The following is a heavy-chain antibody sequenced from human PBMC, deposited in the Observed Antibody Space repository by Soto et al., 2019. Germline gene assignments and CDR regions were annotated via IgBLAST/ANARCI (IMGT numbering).Heavy chain of an antibody. CDR2: IYSGGST. CDR3: ARHDQYSYGSSFNFDY. CDR1: GFTVSSNY. D-gene: IGHD5-18*01. Sequence: GGSLRLSCAASGFTVSSNYMSWVRQAPGKGLEWVSVIYSGGSTYYADSVKGRFTISRDNSKNTLYLQMNSLRAEDTAVYYCARHDQYSYGSSFNFDYWGQGTLVTVSS. V-gene: IGHV3-53*01. J-gene: IGHJ4*02.